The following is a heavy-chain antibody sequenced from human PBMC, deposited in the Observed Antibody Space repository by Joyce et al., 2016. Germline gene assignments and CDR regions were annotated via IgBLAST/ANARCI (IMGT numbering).Heavy chain of an antibody. CDR1: GGSFSNNT. D-gene: IGHD5-24*01. CDR2: IIPVFGTA. V-gene: IGHV1-69*01. CDR3: ASLDGTSGY. Sequence: QVQLVQSGAEVKKPGSSVRVSCKASGGSFSNNTTNWARQAPGQGLEWMGGIIPVFGTANYAQKFQGRVTITADESTRTAYMELSSLRSDDTGVYYCASLDGTSGYWGQGTLVTVSS. J-gene: IGHJ4*02.